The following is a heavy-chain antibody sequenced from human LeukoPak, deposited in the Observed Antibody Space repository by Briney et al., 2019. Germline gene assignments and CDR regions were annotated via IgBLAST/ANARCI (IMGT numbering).Heavy chain of an antibody. D-gene: IGHD3-16*01. CDR2: INPSGGST. V-gene: IGHV1-46*01. CDR3: ARGGGRSTEGGVWFYYYYMDV. J-gene: IGHJ6*03. CDR1: GYTFTTYY. Sequence: ASVKVSCKASGYTFTTYYMHWVRQAPGQGLEWMGIINPSGGSTSYAQKFQGRVTVTRDMSTSTVYMELSSLRSEDTAVYYCARGGGRSTEGGVWFYYYYMDVWGKGTTVTVSS.